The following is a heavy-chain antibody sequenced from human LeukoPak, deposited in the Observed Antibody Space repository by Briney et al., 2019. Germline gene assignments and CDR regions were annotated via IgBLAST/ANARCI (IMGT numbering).Heavy chain of an antibody. CDR1: GGTFSSYA. CDR3: ARYSGYSYYYYYGMDV. V-gene: IGHV1-69*04. J-gene: IGHJ6*02. Sequence: GASVKVSCKASGGTFSSYAISWVRQAPGQGLEWMGRITPILGIANYAQKFQGRVTITADKSTSTAYMELSSLRSEDTAVYYCARYSGYSYYYYYGMDVWGQGTTVTVSS. D-gene: IGHD5-12*01. CDR2: ITPILGIA.